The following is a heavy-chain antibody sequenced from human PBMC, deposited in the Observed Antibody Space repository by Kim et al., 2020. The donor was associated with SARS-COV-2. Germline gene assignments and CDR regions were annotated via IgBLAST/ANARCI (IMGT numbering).Heavy chain of an antibody. CDR3: ARDRFAVKGSSSWANDAFDI. CDR1: GGSISSSNW. J-gene: IGHJ3*02. V-gene: IGHV4-4*02. CDR2: IYHSGST. D-gene: IGHD6-13*01. Sequence: SETLSLTCAVSGGSISSSNWWSWVRQPPGKGLEWIGEIYHSGSTNYNPSLKSRVTISVDKSKNQFSLKLSSVTAADTAVYYCARDRFAVKGSSSWANDAFDIWGQGTMVTVSS.